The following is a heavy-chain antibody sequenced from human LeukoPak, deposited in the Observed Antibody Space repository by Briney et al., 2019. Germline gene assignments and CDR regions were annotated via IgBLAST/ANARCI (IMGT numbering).Heavy chain of an antibody. CDR1: GFTFSSYS. V-gene: IGHV3-21*01. D-gene: IGHD1-26*01. J-gene: IGHJ4*01. CDR3: AREWEVLDY. CDR2: IGITSSYT. Sequence: GGSLRLPCAASGFTFSSYSMNWVRRAPGKGLEWVSSIGITSSYTYYADSVKGRFTISRDNAKDSLYLQMNSLRVEDTAVYYCAREWEVLDYWGHGTLVTVSS.